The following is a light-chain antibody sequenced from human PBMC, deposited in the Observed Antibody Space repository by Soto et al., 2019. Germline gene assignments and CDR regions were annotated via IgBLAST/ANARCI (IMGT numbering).Light chain of an antibody. V-gene: IGKV1-5*01. J-gene: IGKJ1*01. CDR1: LGISTY. CDR2: DGS. Sequence: DIQVTQSPSTLSASVGDSVTITCRASLGISTYLAWYQQGPGKAPKLLIYDGSTLESGVPSRFSGSGSGTEFTLSISGLQPEDFATYYCQHYNGYSWTFGQGTKVEIK. CDR3: QHYNGYSWT.